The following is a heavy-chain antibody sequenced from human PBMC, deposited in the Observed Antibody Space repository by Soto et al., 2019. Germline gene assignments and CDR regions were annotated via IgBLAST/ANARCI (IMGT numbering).Heavy chain of an antibody. V-gene: IGHV1-69*13. D-gene: IGHD5-12*01. CDR2: IIPIFGTA. CDR1: GGTFSSYA. CDR3: ARDLVATTNYYYYGMDV. Sequence: SVKVSCKASGGTFSSYAISWVRQAPGQGLEWMGGIIPIFGTANYAQKFQGRVTITADESTSTAYMELSSLRSEDTAVYYCARDLVATTNYYYYGMDVWGQGTTVTVSS. J-gene: IGHJ6*02.